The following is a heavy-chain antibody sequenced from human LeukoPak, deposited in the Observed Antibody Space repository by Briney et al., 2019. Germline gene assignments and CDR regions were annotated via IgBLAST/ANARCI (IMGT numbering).Heavy chain of an antibody. V-gene: IGHV3-23*01. D-gene: IGHD1-26*01. CDR3: AKVWYGGSYFDY. CDR1: GFSFSSYV. Sequence: GGSLRLSCAASGFSFSSYVMSWVRQAPGKGLEWVSGISGSGGSTYYADSVKGRFTISRDNSKNTLSLQMNSPRAEDTAVYYCAKVWYGGSYFDYWGQGTLVTVSS. J-gene: IGHJ4*02. CDR2: ISGSGGST.